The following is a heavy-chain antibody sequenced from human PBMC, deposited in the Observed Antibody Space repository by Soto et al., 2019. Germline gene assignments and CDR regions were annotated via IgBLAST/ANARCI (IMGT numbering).Heavy chain of an antibody. J-gene: IGHJ4*02. V-gene: IGHV3-30-3*01. Sequence: TGGSLRLSCAASGFTFSSYAMHWVRQAPGKGLEWVAVISYDGSNKYYADSVKGRFTISRDNSKNTLYLQMNNLRAEDTAVYYCARDKLYYYDSSGYYQFDYWGQGTLVTVSS. D-gene: IGHD3-22*01. CDR3: ARDKLYYYDSSGYYQFDY. CDR2: ISYDGSNK. CDR1: GFTFSSYA.